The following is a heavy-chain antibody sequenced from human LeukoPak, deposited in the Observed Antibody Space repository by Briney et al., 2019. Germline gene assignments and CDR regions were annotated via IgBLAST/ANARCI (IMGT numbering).Heavy chain of an antibody. Sequence: RSSQTLSLTCAVSGGSISSGGYSWSWIRQPPGKGLEWIGYIYHSGSTYYNPSLKSRVTISVDRSKNQFSLKLSSVTAADTAVYYCARGKVWFGELISLYYYYGTDVWGKGTTVTVSS. CDR1: GGSISSGGYS. D-gene: IGHD3-10*01. CDR3: ARGKVWFGELISLYYYYGTDV. V-gene: IGHV4-30-2*01. J-gene: IGHJ6*04. CDR2: IYHSGST.